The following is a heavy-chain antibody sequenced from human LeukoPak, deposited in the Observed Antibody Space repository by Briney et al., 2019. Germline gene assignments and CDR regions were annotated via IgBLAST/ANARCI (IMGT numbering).Heavy chain of an antibody. V-gene: IGHV3-21*01. D-gene: IGHD2-15*01. Sequence: GGSLRLSCAASGFTFSSYSMNWVRQAPGEGLEWVSSISSSSSYIYYADSVKGRFTISRDNAKNSLYLQMNSLRAEDTAVYYCARPGYCSGGSCFRLGDAFDIWGQGTMVTVSS. CDR2: ISSSSSYI. J-gene: IGHJ3*02. CDR1: GFTFSSYS. CDR3: ARPGYCSGGSCFRLGDAFDI.